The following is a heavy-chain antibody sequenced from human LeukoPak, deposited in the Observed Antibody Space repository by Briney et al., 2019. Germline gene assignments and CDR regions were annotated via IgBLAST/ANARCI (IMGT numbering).Heavy chain of an antibody. V-gene: IGHV3-30-3*01. J-gene: IGHJ3*02. CDR1: GFTFSSYA. D-gene: IGHD3-22*01. CDR2: ISYDGSNK. CDR3: ARRYYYDSSGYYYDAFDI. Sequence: GRSLRPSCAASGFTFSSYAMHWVRQAPGKGLEWVAVISYDGSNKYYADSVKGRFTISRDNSKNTLYLQMNSLRAEDTAVYYCARRYYYDSSGYYYDAFDIWGQGTMVTVSS.